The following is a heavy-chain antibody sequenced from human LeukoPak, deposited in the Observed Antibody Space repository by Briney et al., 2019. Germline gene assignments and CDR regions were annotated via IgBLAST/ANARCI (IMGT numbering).Heavy chain of an antibody. CDR1: GFTFRTSG. V-gene: IGHV3-33*01. Sequence: GRSLRLSCAASGFTFRTSGMHWVRQAPGKGLEWVAIDGTNIYYTDSVKGRFTISRDNSKNTLYLQMNSLSGEDTAVYYCARDKDWYLDYWGQGTLVTVSS. D-gene: IGHD3/OR15-3a*01. J-gene: IGHJ4*02. CDR3: ARDKDWYLDY. CDR2: DGTNI.